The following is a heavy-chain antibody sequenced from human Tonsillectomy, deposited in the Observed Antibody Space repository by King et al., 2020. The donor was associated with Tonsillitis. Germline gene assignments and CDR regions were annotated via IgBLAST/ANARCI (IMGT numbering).Heavy chain of an antibody. CDR1: GYTFTSYG. Sequence: QLVQSGAEVKKPGASVKVSCKASGYTFTSYGISWVRQAPGQGLDWMGWISAYNGNTNYAQKLQGRVTMTTDTSTSTAYMELRSLRSDDTAVYYCARSLDVDPRWISNWFDPWGQGTLVTVSS. CDR2: ISAYNGNT. V-gene: IGHV1-18*01. CDR3: ARSLDVDPRWISNWFDP. D-gene: IGHD3/OR15-3a*01. J-gene: IGHJ5*02.